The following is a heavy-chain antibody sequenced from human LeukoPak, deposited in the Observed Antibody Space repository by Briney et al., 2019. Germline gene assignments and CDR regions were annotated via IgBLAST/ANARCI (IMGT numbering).Heavy chain of an antibody. CDR3: ARAHIGNDLFIDY. V-gene: IGHV1-2*02. CDR1: GYTFTGYY. D-gene: IGHD2-21*01. Sequence: ASVKVSCKASGYTFTGYYMHWVRQAPGQGLEWMGWINPYSGATSYAQKFQGRVTMTRDTSISTAYMDLSSLKSDDTAVYYCARAHIGNDLFIDYWGQGTLVTVSS. CDR2: INPYSGAT. J-gene: IGHJ4*02.